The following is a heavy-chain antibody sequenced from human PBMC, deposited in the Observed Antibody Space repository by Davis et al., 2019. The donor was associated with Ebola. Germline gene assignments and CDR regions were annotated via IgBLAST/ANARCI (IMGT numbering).Heavy chain of an antibody. D-gene: IGHD4-23*01. CDR3: ARDGGNTRFDY. CDR2: IYYSGST. J-gene: IGHJ4*02. V-gene: IGHV4-31*03. CDR1: GGSISSGGYY. Sequence: PSETLSLTCTVSGGSISSGGYYWSWIRQHPGKGLEWIGYIYYSGSTYYNPSLKSRVTITVDTSKNQFTLKLSSVTAADTAVYYCARDGGNTRFDYWGQGTLVTVSS.